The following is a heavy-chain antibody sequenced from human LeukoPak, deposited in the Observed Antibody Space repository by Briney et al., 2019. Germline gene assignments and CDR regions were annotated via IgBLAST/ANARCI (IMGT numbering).Heavy chain of an antibody. CDR1: GFTFDDYA. CDR3: ARAATITMIVEGTIRPVFYFDY. D-gene: IGHD3-22*01. CDR2: ISWNSGSI. V-gene: IGHV3-9*01. Sequence: PGRSLRLSCAASGFTFDDYAMHWVRQAPGKGLEWVSGISWNSGSIGYADSVKGRFTISRDNAKSSLFLQMNSLRAEDTAVYYCARAATITMIVEGTIRPVFYFDYWGQGTLVTVSS. J-gene: IGHJ4*02.